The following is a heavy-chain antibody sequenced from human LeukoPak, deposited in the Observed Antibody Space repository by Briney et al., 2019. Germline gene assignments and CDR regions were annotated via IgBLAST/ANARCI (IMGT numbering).Heavy chain of an antibody. CDR2: IYYSGST. J-gene: IGHJ4*02. CDR3: ARLMDRGVIIQGFDY. D-gene: IGHD3-10*01. V-gene: IGHV4-59*08. Sequence: SETLSRTCTGSGGSISSYYWSWIRQPPGKGLEWIGYIYYSGSTNYNPSLKSRVTISVDTSKNQFSLKLSSVTAADTAVYYCARLMDRGVIIQGFDYWGQGTLVTVSS. CDR1: GGSISSYY.